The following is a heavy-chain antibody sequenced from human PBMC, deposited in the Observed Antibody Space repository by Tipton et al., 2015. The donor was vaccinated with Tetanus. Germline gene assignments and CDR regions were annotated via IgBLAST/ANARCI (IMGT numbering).Heavy chain of an antibody. J-gene: IGHJ4*02. Sequence: QLVQSGAEVKKPGASVKVSCKASGYTFTGYYMHWVRQAPGQGLEWMGGIIPIFGTANYAQKFQGRVTITADESTSTAYMELSSLRSEDTAVYYCAREADYRHFDYWGQGTLVTVSS. V-gene: IGHV1-69*13. CDR1: GYTFTGYY. D-gene: IGHD4-11*01. CDR2: IIPIFGTA. CDR3: AREADYRHFDY.